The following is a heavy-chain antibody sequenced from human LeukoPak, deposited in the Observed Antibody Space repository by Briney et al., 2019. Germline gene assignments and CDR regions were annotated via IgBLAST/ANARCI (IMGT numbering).Heavy chain of an antibody. CDR1: GFTFSSYA. CDR3: ARVLPGGSCYDY. J-gene: IGHJ4*02. D-gene: IGHD2-15*01. Sequence: GGPLRLSCAASGFTFSSYALNWVRQAPGKGLEYVSAISPDGGTTYYADSVKGRFTISRDNSKNTLYLQMGSLRAEDMAVYYCARVLPGGSCYDYWGQGTLVTVSS. V-gene: IGHV3-64*02. CDR2: ISPDGGTT.